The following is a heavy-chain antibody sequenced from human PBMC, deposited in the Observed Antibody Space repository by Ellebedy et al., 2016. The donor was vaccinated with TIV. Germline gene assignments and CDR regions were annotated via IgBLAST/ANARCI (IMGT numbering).Heavy chain of an antibody. D-gene: IGHD3-3*01. CDR1: GFTFSSYA. CDR2: ISGSGGST. J-gene: IGHJ4*02. Sequence: GESLKISCAASGFTFSSYAMSCVRQAPGKGLEWVSAISGSGGSTYYADSVKGRFTISRDNSKNTLYLQMNSLRAEDTAVYYCANRAQDFGVVIHFDYWGQGTLVTVSS. V-gene: IGHV3-23*01. CDR3: ANRAQDFGVVIHFDY.